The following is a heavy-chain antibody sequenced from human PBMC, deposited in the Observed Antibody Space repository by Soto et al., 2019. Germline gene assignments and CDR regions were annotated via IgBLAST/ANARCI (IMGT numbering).Heavy chain of an antibody. Sequence: SETLSLTCAVSGGSISSSNWWSWVRQPPGKGLEWIGEIYHSGSTNYNPSLKSRVTISVDKSKNQFSLKLSSVTAADTAVYYCARDLGYCSSTSCPALENWFGPWGQGTLVTVSS. CDR1: GGSISSSNW. CDR2: IYHSGST. D-gene: IGHD2-2*01. V-gene: IGHV4-4*02. CDR3: ARDLGYCSSTSCPALENWFGP. J-gene: IGHJ5*02.